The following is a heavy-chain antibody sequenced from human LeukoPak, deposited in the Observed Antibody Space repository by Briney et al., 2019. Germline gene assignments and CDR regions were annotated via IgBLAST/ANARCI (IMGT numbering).Heavy chain of an antibody. CDR2: IWYDGSNK. CDR3: AKDLGGYSSSWFDY. Sequence: GGSLRLSCAASGFTFSSYGMHWVRQAPGKGLEWVAVIWYDGSNKYYADSVKDRFTISRDNSKNTLYLQMNSLRAEDTAVYYCAKDLGGYSSSWFDYWGQGTLVTVSS. CDR1: GFTFSSYG. J-gene: IGHJ4*02. V-gene: IGHV3-33*06. D-gene: IGHD6-13*01.